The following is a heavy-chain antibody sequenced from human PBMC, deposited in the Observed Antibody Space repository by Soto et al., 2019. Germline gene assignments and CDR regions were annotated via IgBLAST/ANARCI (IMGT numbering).Heavy chain of an antibody. Sequence: QVQLVESGGGVVQPGRSLRLSCAASGFTFSSYGMHWVHQAPGKGLEWVAVISYDGSNTYYAASVKGRFTISRDNSKNTLYVQMNSLRAEDTAVYYCAKGIEGATLYGMDVWGQGTTVTVSS. D-gene: IGHD1-26*01. CDR1: GFTFSSYG. V-gene: IGHV3-30*18. CDR2: ISYDGSNT. CDR3: AKGIEGATLYGMDV. J-gene: IGHJ6*02.